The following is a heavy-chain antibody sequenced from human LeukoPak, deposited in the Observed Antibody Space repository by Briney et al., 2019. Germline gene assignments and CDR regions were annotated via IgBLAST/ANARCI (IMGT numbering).Heavy chain of an antibody. Sequence: GGSLRLSCAASGFTFSSNYMSWVRQAPGKGLEWVSVIYSGGSTYYADSVKGRFTISRDNSKNTLYLQMNSLRAEDTAVYYCARGVGATTYYYYGMDVWGQGTTVTVSS. CDR3: ARGVGATTYYYYGMDV. V-gene: IGHV3-66*01. CDR2: IYSGGST. D-gene: IGHD1-26*01. J-gene: IGHJ6*02. CDR1: GFTFSSNY.